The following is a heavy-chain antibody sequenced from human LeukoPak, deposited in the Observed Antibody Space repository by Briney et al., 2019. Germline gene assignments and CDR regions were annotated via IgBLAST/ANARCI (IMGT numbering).Heavy chain of an antibody. CDR3: ARAAGDTYGYRYYFDS. CDR1: GYTFTSYD. D-gene: IGHD5-18*01. V-gene: IGHV1-46*01. CDR2: INPNGDST. Sequence: ASVKVSCKASGYTFTSYDINWVRQATGQGLEWMGLINPNGDSTDYAQKFQGRVTMTRDTSTSTVYMELSSLRSEDAAVYYCARAAGDTYGYRYYFDSWGQGTLVTVSS. J-gene: IGHJ4*02.